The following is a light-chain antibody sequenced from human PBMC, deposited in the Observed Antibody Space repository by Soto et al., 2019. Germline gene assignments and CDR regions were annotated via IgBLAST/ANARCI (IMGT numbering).Light chain of an antibody. CDR1: SSDVGTYDY. CDR3: SSHTCVNTRV. V-gene: IGLV2-14*01. J-gene: IGLJ1*01. Sequence: QSVLTHPASVSGSPGQSIAISCTGTSSDVGTYDYVSWYQQYPDKAPKLIIYEVTQRPSGVSNRFSGSKSGNTASLTISGLQAEDEADYYCSSHTCVNTRVFGTGTKVTVL. CDR2: EVT.